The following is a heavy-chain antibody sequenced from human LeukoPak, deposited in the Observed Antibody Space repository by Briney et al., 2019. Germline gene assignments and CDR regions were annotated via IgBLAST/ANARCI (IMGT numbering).Heavy chain of an antibody. CDR2: INHSGST. V-gene: IGHV4-34*01. CDR1: AGSFIGYY. CDR3: ARVAGIAARLFDY. D-gene: IGHD6-6*01. J-gene: IGHJ4*02. Sequence: SETLSLTCAVYAGSFIGYYWSWIRQPPGKGLEWIGEINHSGSTNYNPSLKSRVTISVDTSKNQFSLKLSSVTAADTAVYYCARVAGIAARLFDYWGQGTLVTVSS.